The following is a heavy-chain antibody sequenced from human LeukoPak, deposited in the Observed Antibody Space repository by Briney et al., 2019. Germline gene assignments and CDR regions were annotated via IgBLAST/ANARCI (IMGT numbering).Heavy chain of an antibody. V-gene: IGHV1-2*02. CDR1: GYTFTSYY. CDR3: ARVYYYYDSSGILTLYFDY. CDR2: VNPTSGGT. J-gene: IGHJ4*02. Sequence: GSSVQVSCKTSGYTFTSYYMHWVRQAPGQGLEWMGWVNPTSGGTNYAQKFQGRVTMTRDTSISTAYMELSRLRSDDTAVYYCARVYYYYDSSGILTLYFDYWGQGTLGTVSS. D-gene: IGHD3-22*01.